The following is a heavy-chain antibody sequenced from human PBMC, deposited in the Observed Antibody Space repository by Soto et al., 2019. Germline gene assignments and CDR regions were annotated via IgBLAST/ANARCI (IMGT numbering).Heavy chain of an antibody. CDR3: ARKIAAAGLDAFDI. D-gene: IGHD6-13*01. CDR2: ISFGGGNT. V-gene: IGHV3-23*01. J-gene: IGHJ3*02. Sequence: PGGSLRLSCAVSGFTFSDYAMTWVRQAPGKGLEWVATISFGGGNTYYADSVEGRFTISRDNSKNTLFLQMNSLRAEDTAVYYCARKIAAAGLDAFDIWGQGTMVTVSS. CDR1: GFTFSDYA.